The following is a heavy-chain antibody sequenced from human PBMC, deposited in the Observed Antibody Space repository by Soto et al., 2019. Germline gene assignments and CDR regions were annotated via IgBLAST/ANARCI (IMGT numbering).Heavy chain of an antibody. CDR2: IWYDGSNK. Sequence: QVQLVESGGGVVQPGRSLRLSCAASGFTFSSYGMHWVRQAPGTGLEWGAVIWYDGSNKYYADTVKGRFTISRDNSKNTLYLQMNSMRAEVTAVYYCARAGVTLYYFDYWGEGTLVTVSS. D-gene: IGHD5-18*01. CDR1: GFTFSSYG. V-gene: IGHV3-33*01. J-gene: IGHJ4*02. CDR3: ARAGVTLYYFDY.